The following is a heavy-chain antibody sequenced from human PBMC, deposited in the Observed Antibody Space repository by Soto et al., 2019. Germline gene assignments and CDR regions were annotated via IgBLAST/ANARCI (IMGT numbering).Heavy chain of an antibody. J-gene: IGHJ4*02. CDR3: VLLVLRRPLKSIHS. D-gene: IGHD3-3*02. Sequence: GASVKVSCKASASTFTNYDISWVRQATGQGLEWMGWMNPNSGNTGYALKFQGRVSMTRNTSIYTVYLELSSLASDDTAVYYCVLLVLRRPLKSIHSWCQTTLGTGYS. CDR2: MNPNSGNT. V-gene: IGHV1-8*01. CDR1: ASTFTNYD.